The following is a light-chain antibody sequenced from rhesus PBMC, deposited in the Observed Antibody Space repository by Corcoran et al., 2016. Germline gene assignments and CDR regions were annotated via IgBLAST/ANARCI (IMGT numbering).Light chain of an antibody. Sequence: DIQMTQSPSALSASVGDRVTISCRASQNIYSNLAWYQQKPGKAPKLLIYAASSLQTGIPSRFSGSVSGTYFTLTISSLQPEDSAAYYCQHYYDNPLTFGGGTKVEIK. CDR1: QNIYSN. CDR3: QHYYDNPLT. J-gene: IGKJ4*01. V-gene: IGKV1S12*01. CDR2: AAS.